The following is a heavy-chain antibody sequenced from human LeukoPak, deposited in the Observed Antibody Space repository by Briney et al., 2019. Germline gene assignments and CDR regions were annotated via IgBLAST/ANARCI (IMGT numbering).Heavy chain of an antibody. Sequence: PSETLSLTCAVYGGSFSGYYWSWIRQPPGKGLEWIGEINHSGSTNYNPPLKSRVTISVDTSKNQFSLKLSSVTAADTAVYYCARGVVYYDILTGYYVYWYFDLWGRGTLVTVSS. D-gene: IGHD3-9*01. V-gene: IGHV4-34*01. CDR1: GGSFSGYY. CDR2: INHSGST. CDR3: ARGVVYYDILTGYYVYWYFDL. J-gene: IGHJ2*01.